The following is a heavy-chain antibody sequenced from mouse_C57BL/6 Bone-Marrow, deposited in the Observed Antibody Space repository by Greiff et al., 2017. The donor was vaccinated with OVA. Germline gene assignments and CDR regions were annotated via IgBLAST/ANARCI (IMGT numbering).Heavy chain of an antibody. CDR3: ARRVYYYGSSYDFDY. CDR1: GYAFSSSW. CDR2: IYPGDGDT. D-gene: IGHD1-1*01. V-gene: IGHV1-82*01. J-gene: IGHJ2*01. Sequence: QVQLKQSGPELVKPGASVKISCKASGYAFSSSWMNWVKQRPGKGLEWIGRIYPGDGDTNYNGKFKGKATLTADKSSSTAYMQLSSLTSEDSAVYFRARRVYYYGSSYDFDYWGQGTTLTVFS.